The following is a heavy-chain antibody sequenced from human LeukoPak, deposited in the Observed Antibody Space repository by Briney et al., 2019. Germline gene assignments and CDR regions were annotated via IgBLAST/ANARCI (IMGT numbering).Heavy chain of an antibody. Sequence: GGSLRLSCAASGFTFSSYGMSWVRQAPGKGLEWVSAISGSGGSTYYADSVKGRFTISRDNSKNTLYLQMNSLRAEDTAVYYCAKATSYYYEFDYWGQGTLVTVSS. CDR2: ISGSGGST. D-gene: IGHD1-26*01. V-gene: IGHV3-23*01. CDR1: GFTFSSYG. J-gene: IGHJ4*02. CDR3: AKATSYYYEFDY.